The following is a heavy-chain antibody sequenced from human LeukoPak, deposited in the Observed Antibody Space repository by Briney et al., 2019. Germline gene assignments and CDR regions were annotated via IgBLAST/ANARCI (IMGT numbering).Heavy chain of an antibody. V-gene: IGHV1-46*01. D-gene: IGHD3-22*01. CDR2: INPSGGST. Sequence: ASVKVSCKASGYTFTSYYMHWVRQAPGQGLGWMGIINPSGGSTSYAQKFQGRVTMTRDTSTSTVYMELSSLRSEDTAVYYCARDKSGHYYDSSGQLDYWGQGTLVTVSS. CDR3: ARDKSGHYYDSSGQLDY. CDR1: GYTFTSYY. J-gene: IGHJ4*02.